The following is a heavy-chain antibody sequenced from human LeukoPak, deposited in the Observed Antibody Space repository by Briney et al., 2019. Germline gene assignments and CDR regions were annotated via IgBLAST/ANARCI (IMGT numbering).Heavy chain of an antibody. Sequence: SETLSLTCPVYGGSFRCYYWSWIRQPPGKGLEWIGEINHSGSTNYNPSLKSRVTISVDTSKNQFSLKLSSVTAADTAVYYCARGPNWNSLSFDYWGQGTLVTVSS. J-gene: IGHJ4*02. CDR2: INHSGST. V-gene: IGHV4-34*01. CDR3: ARGPNWNSLSFDY. CDR1: GGSFRCYY. D-gene: IGHD1-7*01.